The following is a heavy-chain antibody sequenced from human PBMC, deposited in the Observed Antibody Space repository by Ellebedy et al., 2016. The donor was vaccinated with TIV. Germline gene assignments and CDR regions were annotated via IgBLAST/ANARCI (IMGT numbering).Heavy chain of an antibody. J-gene: IGHJ6*02. Sequence: GESLKISCVASGFTLSTYGMHLVRQTPNKGLAWVAFISTNGIEKYYIDSVKGRFTISRDISKNTLYLQMNSLRVDDTAVYYCAEEGGSSRGASGMDVWGQGTAVVVSS. CDR3: AEEGGSSRGASGMDV. CDR2: ISTNGIEK. D-gene: IGHD6-6*01. V-gene: IGHV3-30*18. CDR1: GFTLSTYG.